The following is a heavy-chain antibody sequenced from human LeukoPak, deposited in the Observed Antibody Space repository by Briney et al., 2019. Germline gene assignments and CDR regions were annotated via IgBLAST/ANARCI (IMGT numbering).Heavy chain of an antibody. Sequence: PSETLSLTCAVYGGSFSGYYWSWIRQPPGKGLEWIGEINHSGSTNYNPSLKSRVTISVDTSKNQFSLKLSSVTAADTAVYYCARGSVVVVAAHYPDYWGQGTLVTVSS. D-gene: IGHD2-15*01. CDR2: INHSGST. V-gene: IGHV4-34*01. J-gene: IGHJ4*02. CDR1: GGSFSGYY. CDR3: ARGSVVVVAAHYPDY.